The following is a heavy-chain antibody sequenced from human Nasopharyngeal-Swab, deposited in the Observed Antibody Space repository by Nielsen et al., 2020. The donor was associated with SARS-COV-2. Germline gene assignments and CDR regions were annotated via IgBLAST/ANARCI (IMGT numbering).Heavy chain of an antibody. J-gene: IGHJ4*02. D-gene: IGHD1-26*01. V-gene: IGHV1-46*01. Sequence: VRQMPGKGLEWMGIINPSGGSTGYAQKFQGRVTMTRDTSTSTVYMELSSLRSEDTAVYYCARVFSGTYSQFDYWGQGTLVTVSS. CDR3: ARVFSGTYSQFDY. CDR2: INPSGGST.